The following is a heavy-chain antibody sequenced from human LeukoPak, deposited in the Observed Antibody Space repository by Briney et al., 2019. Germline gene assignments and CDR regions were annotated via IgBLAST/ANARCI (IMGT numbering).Heavy chain of an antibody. V-gene: IGHV3-30*02. J-gene: IGHJ4*02. D-gene: IGHD3-10*01. CDR2: IRYDGSNK. CDR3: AKDSKRWKTYYYEAGSYYFDY. CDR1: GFTFSSYG. Sequence: GGSLRLSCAASGFTFSSYGMHWVRQAPGRGLEWVAFIRYDGSNKYYADSVKGRFTISRDNSKNTLYLQMNSLRPEDTAVYYCAKDSKRWKTYYYEAGSYYFDYWGQGTRVTVSS.